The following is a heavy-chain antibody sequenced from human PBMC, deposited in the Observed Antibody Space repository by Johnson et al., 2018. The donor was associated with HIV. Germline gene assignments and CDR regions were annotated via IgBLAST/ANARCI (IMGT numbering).Heavy chain of an antibody. CDR1: GFTFSSYD. Sequence: VQLVESGGGLVQPGGSLRLSCAASGFTFSSYDMHWVRQATGKGLEWVSAIGTAGDTYYQGYVKGRFTISRENAKNSLYLQMNSLRAGDTAVYYCARGNKEYSSGWDAFDIWGQGTMVTVSS. CDR3: ARGNKEYSSGWDAFDI. J-gene: IGHJ3*02. D-gene: IGHD6-19*01. V-gene: IGHV3-13*01. CDR2: IGTAGDT.